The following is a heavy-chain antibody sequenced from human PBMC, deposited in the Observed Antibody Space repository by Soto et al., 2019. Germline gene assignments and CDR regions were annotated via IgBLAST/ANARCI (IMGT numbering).Heavy chain of an antibody. CDR2: ISGGGDST. D-gene: IGHD3-22*01. CDR3: AKDYKYYYDRSGYLRGLDAFDI. CDR1: GFTFSSYT. V-gene: IGHV3-23*01. J-gene: IGHJ3*02. Sequence: PGGSLRLSCAASGFTFSSYTMSWVRQAPGKGPEWVSVISGGGDSTYYADSVKGRFIISRDNSKNTQYLQMNSLRAEDTAVCYCAKDYKYYYDRSGYLRGLDAFDIWGQGTMVTVSS.